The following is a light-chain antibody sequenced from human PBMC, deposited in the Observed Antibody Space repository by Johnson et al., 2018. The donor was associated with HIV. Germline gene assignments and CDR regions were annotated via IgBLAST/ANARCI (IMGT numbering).Light chain of an antibody. CDR1: SSNIGNNY. J-gene: IGLJ1*01. Sequence: QSVLTQPPSVSAAPGQKVTISCSGSSSNIGNNYVSWYQQLPGTAPKLLIYANNKRPSGIPDRFSGSKSGTSATLGITGLQTGDEAAYYGGTWDSSLSAGNVFGTGTKVTVL. CDR3: GTWDSSLSAGNV. CDR2: ANN. V-gene: IGLV1-51*02.